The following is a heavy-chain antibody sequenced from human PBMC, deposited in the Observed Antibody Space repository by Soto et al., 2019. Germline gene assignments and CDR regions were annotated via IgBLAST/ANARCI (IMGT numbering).Heavy chain of an antibody. J-gene: IGHJ4*02. CDR1: GFTFSGYA. V-gene: IGHV3-30-3*01. CDR2: ISYDGGNK. D-gene: IGHD3-3*01. Sequence: QVQLVESGGGVVQPGRSLRLSCAASGFTFSGYAMHWVRQAPGKGLEWVALISYDGGNKYYADSMKGRFTISRDNSKNTLYLQMDSLRVEDTAVYYCARDRAWRFLEWSFDYWGQGTLVTVSS. CDR3: ARDRAWRFLEWSFDY.